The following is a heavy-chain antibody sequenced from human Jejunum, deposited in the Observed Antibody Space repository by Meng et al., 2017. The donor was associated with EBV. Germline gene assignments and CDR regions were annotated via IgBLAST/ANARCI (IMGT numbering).Heavy chain of an antibody. CDR3: ARDAKTVTQYYFDY. J-gene: IGHJ4*02. V-gene: IGHV3-21*01. CDR2: ISSSSNYI. CDR1: GFTFSSYS. D-gene: IGHD4-17*01. Sequence: VQLREAGGGLVKPGGSLRLSCAASGFTFSSYSMNWVRQAPGKGLEWVSSISSSSNYIYYPDSVKGRFTISRDNAKNSLYLQMNSLRAEDTAVYYCARDAKTVTQYYFDYWGQGTLVTVSS.